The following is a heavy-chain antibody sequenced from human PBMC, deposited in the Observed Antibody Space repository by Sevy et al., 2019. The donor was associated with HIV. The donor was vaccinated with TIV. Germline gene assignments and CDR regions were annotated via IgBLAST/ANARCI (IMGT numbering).Heavy chain of an antibody. J-gene: IGHJ1*01. CDR2: IHYSGST. CDR1: GGSISSTTAY. V-gene: IGHV4-39*01. CDR3: ARDDFGFS. Sequence: SETLSLTCAVSGGSISSTTAYWGWIRQPLGKGLEWIGSIHYSGSTYYTASLKSRVTISVDTSKNRFSLKLNSVTAADTAVYYCARDDFGFSWGQRTLVTVSS. D-gene: IGHD4-17*01.